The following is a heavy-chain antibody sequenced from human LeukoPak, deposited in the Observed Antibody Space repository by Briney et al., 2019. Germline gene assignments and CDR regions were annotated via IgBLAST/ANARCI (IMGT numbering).Heavy chain of an antibody. D-gene: IGHD3-16*01. CDR1: GGSISSYY. J-gene: IGHJ5*02. Sequence: SETLSLTCTVSGGSISSYYWSWIRQPPGKGLEWIGYIYYSGGTNYNPSLKSRVTISVDTSKNQFSLKLSSVTAADTAVYYCASSLYVWGTNWFDPWGQGTLVTVSS. V-gene: IGHV4-59*01. CDR3: ASSLYVWGTNWFDP. CDR2: IYYSGGT.